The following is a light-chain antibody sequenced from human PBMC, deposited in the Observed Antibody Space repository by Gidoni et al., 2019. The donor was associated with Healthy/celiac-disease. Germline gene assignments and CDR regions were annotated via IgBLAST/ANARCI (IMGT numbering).Light chain of an antibody. CDR3: QAWDSSSYV. CDR2: QDS. Sequence: SYDLTQHPSVSVSPRQTASITCSPAKLGNKYGCLYHQTTGQYPVLVIYQDSKRPSGIPERFSGANSGNTATLTISGTQAMDEADYYGQAWDSSSYVFGTGTKVTVL. CDR1: KLGNKY. J-gene: IGLJ1*01. V-gene: IGLV3-1*01.